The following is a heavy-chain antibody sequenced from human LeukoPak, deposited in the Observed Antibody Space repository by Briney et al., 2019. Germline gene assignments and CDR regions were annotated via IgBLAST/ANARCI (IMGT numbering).Heavy chain of an antibody. CDR2: ISRDGSST. Sequence: PGGSLRLSCAASGISFSSHWMHWVRQAPGKGLVWVAHISRDGSSTTYADSVKGRFTISRDTSKNTLYLQMNSLRAEDTAVYYCARALWVGGYFDYWGQGTRVTVSS. D-gene: IGHD3-10*01. CDR1: GISFSSHW. J-gene: IGHJ4*02. CDR3: ARALWVGGYFDY. V-gene: IGHV3-74*01.